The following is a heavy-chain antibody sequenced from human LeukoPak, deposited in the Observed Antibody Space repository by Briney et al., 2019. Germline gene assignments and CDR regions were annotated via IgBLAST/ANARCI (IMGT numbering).Heavy chain of an antibody. CDR3: ARATNRGYYDILTGYFDY. Sequence: GGSLRLSCAASGFTFSSYSMTWVRQAPGKGLEWVSSISSSSSYIYYADSVKGRFTISRDNAKNSLYLQMNSLRAEDTAVYYCARATNRGYYDILTGYFDYWGQGTLVTVSS. CDR2: ISSSSSYI. CDR1: GFTFSSYS. D-gene: IGHD3-9*01. J-gene: IGHJ4*02. V-gene: IGHV3-21*01.